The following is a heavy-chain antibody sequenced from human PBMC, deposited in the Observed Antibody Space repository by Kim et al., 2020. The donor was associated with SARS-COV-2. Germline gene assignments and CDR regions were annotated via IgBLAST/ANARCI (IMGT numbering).Heavy chain of an antibody. D-gene: IGHD1-26*01. J-gene: IGHJ4*02. Sequence: GGSLRLSCAASGFTFDDYAMHWVRQAPGKGLEWVSGISWNSGSIGYADSVKGRFTISRDNARNSLYLQMNSLRAEDTALYYCAKVNTYETSGRKVYFDYWSQGTLVTVSS. CDR2: ISWNSGSI. CDR3: AKVNTYETSGRKVYFDY. CDR1: GFTFDDYA. V-gene: IGHV3-9*01.